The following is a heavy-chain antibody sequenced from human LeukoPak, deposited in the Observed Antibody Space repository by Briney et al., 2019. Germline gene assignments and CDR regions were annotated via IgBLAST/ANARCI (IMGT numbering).Heavy chain of an antibody. CDR2: IIPIFGTA. J-gene: IGHJ4*01. CDR1: GGTFSSYA. CDR3: ASDGGSYYATYYFDS. V-gene: IGHV1-69*05. Sequence: SVKVSCKASGGTFSSYAISWVRQAPGQGLEWMGGIIPIFGTANYAQKFQGRVTITTDESTSTAYMELSSLRSEDTAVYYCASDGGSYYATYYFDSWGHGTLVTVSS. D-gene: IGHD1-26*01.